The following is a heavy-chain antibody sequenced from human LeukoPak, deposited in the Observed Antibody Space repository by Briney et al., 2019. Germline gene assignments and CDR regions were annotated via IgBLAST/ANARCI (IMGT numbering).Heavy chain of an antibody. CDR2: ISSSSSTI. Sequence: GGSLRLSCAASGFTFSSYSMNWVRQAPGKGLGWVSYISSSSSTIYYADSVKGRFTISRDNAKNSLYLQMNSLRAEDTAVYYCARELITFSEYYYYGMDVWGQGTTVTASS. CDR1: GFTFSSYS. V-gene: IGHV3-48*01. D-gene: IGHD3-3*02. J-gene: IGHJ6*02. CDR3: ARELITFSEYYYYGMDV.